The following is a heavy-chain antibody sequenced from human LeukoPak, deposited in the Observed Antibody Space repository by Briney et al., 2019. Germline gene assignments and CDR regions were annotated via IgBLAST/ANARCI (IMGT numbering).Heavy chain of an antibody. CDR3: ARPTRLVYSNYEPYYHGMDV. J-gene: IGHJ6*02. CDR1: GGSISSYY. Sequence: SETLSLTCTVSGGSISSYYWSWIRQPAGKGLEWIGRIYTSGSTNYNPSLKSRVTMSVDTSKNQFSLKLSSVTAADTAVYYCARPTRLVYSNYEPYYHGMDVWGQGTTVTVSS. CDR2: IYTSGST. D-gene: IGHD4-11*01. V-gene: IGHV4-4*07.